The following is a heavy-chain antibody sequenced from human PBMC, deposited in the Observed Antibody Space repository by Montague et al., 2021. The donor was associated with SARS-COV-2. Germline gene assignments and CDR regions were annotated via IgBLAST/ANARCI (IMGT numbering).Heavy chain of an antibody. CDR3: ARLRDGVVPSPILGVGPYYSYYCMAV. D-gene: IGHD3-10*01. J-gene: IGHJ6*03. V-gene: IGHV4-34*01. Sequence: SETLSLTCAVHGTSFSGYYWNWIRQPPGKGLEWIGEVNHGGSTKYSPSLKSRLTISADTSKNQFSLTLTSVAAADTAVYYCARLRDGVVPSPILGVGPYYSYYCMAVWGRGTTVTVSS. CDR2: VNHGGST. CDR1: GTSFSGYY.